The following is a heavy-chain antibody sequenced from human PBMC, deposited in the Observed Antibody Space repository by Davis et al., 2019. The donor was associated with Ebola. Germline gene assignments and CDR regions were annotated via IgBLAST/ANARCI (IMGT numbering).Heavy chain of an antibody. V-gene: IGHV4-34*01. Sequence: SETLSLTCAVYGGSFSGYYWSWIRQSPGKGLEWIGEIYHSGSTNYNPSLKSRVTIPVDTSKNQFPLKLSSVTAADTAVYYCARGTVTTLGDYWGQGTLVTVSS. J-gene: IGHJ4*02. CDR3: ARGTVTTLGDY. D-gene: IGHD4-11*01. CDR2: IYHSGST. CDR1: GGSFSGYY.